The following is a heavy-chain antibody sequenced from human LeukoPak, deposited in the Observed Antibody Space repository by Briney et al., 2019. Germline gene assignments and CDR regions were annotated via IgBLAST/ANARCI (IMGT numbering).Heavy chain of an antibody. CDR3: ASIAAAGPDY. Sequence: PGGSLRLSCAASGFTFSNYGMNWVRQAPGKGLEWVSGITGSGGNTYYADSVKGRFTISRDNSKNTMYLQMNSLRAEDTAVYYCASIAAAGPDYWGQGTLVTVSS. CDR1: GFTFSNYG. V-gene: IGHV3-23*01. J-gene: IGHJ4*02. CDR2: ITGSGGNT. D-gene: IGHD6-13*01.